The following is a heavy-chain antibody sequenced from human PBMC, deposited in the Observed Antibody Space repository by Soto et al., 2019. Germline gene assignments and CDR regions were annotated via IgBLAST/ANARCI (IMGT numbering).Heavy chain of an antibody. Sequence: QVQLVQSGAEVKKPGSSVKVSCKASGGTFSSYTISWVRQAPGQGLEWMGRIIPILGIANYAQKFQGRVTITADKXPXXGYMALSSLRSEDTAVYYCARCGGDCYPHHDAFDIWGQGTMVTVSS. J-gene: IGHJ3*02. CDR2: IIPILGIA. CDR3: ARCGGDCYPHHDAFDI. D-gene: IGHD2-21*02. CDR1: GGTFSSYT. V-gene: IGHV1-69*02.